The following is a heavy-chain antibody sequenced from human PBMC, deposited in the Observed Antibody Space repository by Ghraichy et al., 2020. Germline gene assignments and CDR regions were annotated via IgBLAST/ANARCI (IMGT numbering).Heavy chain of an antibody. V-gene: IGHV4-4*07. CDR2: IYTSGST. CDR3: ARDVVTMVRGAADAFDI. CDR1: GGSISSYY. D-gene: IGHD3-10*01. J-gene: IGHJ3*02. Sequence: SETLSLTCTVSGGSISSYYWSWIRQPAGKGLEWIGRIYTSGSTNYNPSLKSRVTMSVDTSKNQFSLKLSSVTAADTAVYYCARDVVTMVRGAADAFDIWGQGTMVTVSS.